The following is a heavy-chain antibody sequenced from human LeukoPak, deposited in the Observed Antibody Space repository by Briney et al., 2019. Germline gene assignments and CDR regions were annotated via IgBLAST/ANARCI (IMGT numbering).Heavy chain of an antibody. J-gene: IGHJ5*02. CDR3: ARVHSYGDP. V-gene: IGHV3-21*01. Sequence: PGGSLRLSCAASGFTFNTYTINWVRQAPGKGLEWVSSISSSSIYIYYADSLKGRFTISRNNAKNSLYLHIDSLRAEDTAVYYCARVHSYGDPWGQGTLVTVSS. CDR2: ISSSSIYI. CDR1: GFTFNTYT. D-gene: IGHD5-18*01.